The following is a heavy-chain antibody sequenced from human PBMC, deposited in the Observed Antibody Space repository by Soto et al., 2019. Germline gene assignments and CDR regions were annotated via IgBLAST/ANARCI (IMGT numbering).Heavy chain of an antibody. V-gene: IGHV1-69*06. CDR2: IIPIFGTA. J-gene: IGHJ5*02. CDR3: ARDVGLPKLLLRITGWFNP. Sequence: QVQLVQSGAEVKKPGSSVKVSCKASGGTFSSYAISWVRQAPGQGLEWMGGIIPIFGTADYAQKFQGRVTITADKSTSTAHMELSSLRSEDTAVYYCARDVGLPKLLLRITGWFNPWGQGTLVTVSS. D-gene: IGHD2-15*01. CDR1: GGTFSSYA.